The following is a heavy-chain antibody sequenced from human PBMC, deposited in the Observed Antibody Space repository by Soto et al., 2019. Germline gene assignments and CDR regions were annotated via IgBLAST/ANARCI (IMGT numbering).Heavy chain of an antibody. J-gene: IGHJ3*02. Sequence: QVQLAQSGAEVKNPGASVKVSCKASGYTFTDYYIHWLRQAPAQGLEWMGWINPHSGDTKYAQKFQGRAPMTRDTSISTTYMELSRLTSDDTALYYCARGPSHGAFDIWGQGTIITVSS. V-gene: IGHV1-2*02. CDR2: INPHSGDT. CDR1: GYTFTDYY. CDR3: ARGPSHGAFDI.